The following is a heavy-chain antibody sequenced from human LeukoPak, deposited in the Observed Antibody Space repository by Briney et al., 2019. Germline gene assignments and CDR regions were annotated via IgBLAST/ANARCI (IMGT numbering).Heavy chain of an antibody. CDR2: MNTNTGHP. CDR3: ASFFCISAVCYYLDY. D-gene: IGHD2-8*01. Sequence: ASVKVSCKASGYTFTSYAMGWVRQAPGHGLECMGWMNTNTGHPTYAQGFTGRIVFSLDTSVSTAYLQISSLEAEDTAVYYCASFFCISAVCYYLDYWGQGTLVTVSS. J-gene: IGHJ4*02. CDR1: GYTFTSYA. V-gene: IGHV7-4-1*02.